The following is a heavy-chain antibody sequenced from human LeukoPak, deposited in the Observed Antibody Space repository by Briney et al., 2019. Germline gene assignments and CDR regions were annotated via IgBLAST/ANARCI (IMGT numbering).Heavy chain of an antibody. Sequence: GGSLRLSCAASGFTFSDYYMSWIRLAPGKGLEWVSYISSSGSTIYYADSVKGRFTISRDNAKNSLYLQMNSLRAEDTAVYYCARGTRIAARVFDYWGQGTLVTVSS. CDR2: ISSSGSTI. J-gene: IGHJ4*02. CDR1: GFTFSDYY. V-gene: IGHV3-11*01. D-gene: IGHD6-6*01. CDR3: ARGTRIAARVFDY.